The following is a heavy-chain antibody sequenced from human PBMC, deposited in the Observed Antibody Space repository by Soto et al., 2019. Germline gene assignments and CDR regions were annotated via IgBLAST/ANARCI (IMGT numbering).Heavy chain of an antibody. J-gene: IGHJ1*01. V-gene: IGHV3-23*01. D-gene: IGHD3-16*01. CDR1: GFTSTSCG. Sequence: EVQLLESGGGLEQPGGSLRLSCVTSGFTSTSCGMSWVRQAPGKGLEWVSAISGSGGTYYPASSKDRCTISCDNSRSTTYQQKNSRRAEGTSVYYCAPNVGDGRGNEYFQRWGQGCLVTVSS. CDR2: ISGSGGT. CDR3: APNVGDGRGNEYFQR.